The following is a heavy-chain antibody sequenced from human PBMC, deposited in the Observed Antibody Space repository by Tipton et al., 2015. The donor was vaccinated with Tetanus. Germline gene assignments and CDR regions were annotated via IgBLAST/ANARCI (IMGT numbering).Heavy chain of an antibody. CDR1: RYSFTSYW. V-gene: IGHV5-51*01. Sequence: QSGAEVKKPGESLKISCKGSRYSFTSYWIGWVRQMPGKGLEWMGIIYPGDSDTRYSPSFQGQVTISADKSISTAYLQWSSLKASDTAMYYCAVFRGATLPEYYFDYWGQGTLVPVSS. CDR2: IYPGDSDT. J-gene: IGHJ4*02. CDR3: AVFRGATLPEYYFDY. D-gene: IGHD1-26*01.